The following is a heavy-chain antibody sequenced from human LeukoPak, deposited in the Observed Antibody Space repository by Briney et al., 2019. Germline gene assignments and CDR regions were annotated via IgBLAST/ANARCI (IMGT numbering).Heavy chain of an antibody. D-gene: IGHD3-22*01. CDR1: GYSFTNYW. J-gene: IGHJ3*02. V-gene: IGHV5-51*01. CDR3: ARHVTALVVGAGGTFDI. Sequence: GESLKISCKGSGYSFTNYWIGWVRQLPGKGLEWMGIINPGDSDTRYSPSFQGQVTISVDKSISTAYLQWSSLKASDIVMYYCARHVTALVVGAGGTFDIWGQGTMVTVSS. CDR2: INPGDSDT.